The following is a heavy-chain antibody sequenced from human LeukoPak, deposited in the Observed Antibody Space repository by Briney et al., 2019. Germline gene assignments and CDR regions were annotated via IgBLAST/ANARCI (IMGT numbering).Heavy chain of an antibody. CDR3: AKSYDILTGYYAPIDY. V-gene: IGHV3-9*01. D-gene: IGHD3-9*01. J-gene: IGHJ4*02. CDR2: ISWNSGSI. Sequence: GRSLGLSCAASGFTFDDYAMHWVRQAPGKGLEWVSGISWNSGSIGYADSVKGRFTISRDNAKNSLYLQMNSLRAEDTALYYCAKSYDILTGYYAPIDYWGQGTLVTVSS. CDR1: GFTFDDYA.